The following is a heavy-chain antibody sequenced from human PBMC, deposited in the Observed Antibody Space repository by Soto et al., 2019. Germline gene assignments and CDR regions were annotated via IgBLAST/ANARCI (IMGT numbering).Heavy chain of an antibody. V-gene: IGHV1-69*02. CDR1: GGTFSSYT. CDR3: ARGVYDILTGYPIYYYGMDV. J-gene: IGHJ6*02. D-gene: IGHD3-9*01. Sequence: QVQLVQSGAEVKKPGSSVKVSCKASGGTFSSYTISWVRQAPGQGLEWMGRIIPILGIANYAQKFQGRVTITADKSTSTAYMELSSLRSEGTAVYYCARGVYDILTGYPIYYYGMDVWGQGTTVTVSS. CDR2: IIPILGIA.